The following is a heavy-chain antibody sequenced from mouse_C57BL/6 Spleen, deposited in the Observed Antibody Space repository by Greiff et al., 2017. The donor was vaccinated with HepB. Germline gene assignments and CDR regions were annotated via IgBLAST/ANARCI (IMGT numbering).Heavy chain of an antibody. CDR3: ARKGGSTMITTDAMDY. Sequence: VQLQQSGPELVKPGASVKISCKASGYSFTGYYMNWVKQSPEKSLEWIGEINPSTGGTTYNQKFKAKATLTVDKSSSTAYMQLKSLTSEDSAVYYCARKGGSTMITTDAMDYWGQGTSVTVSS. V-gene: IGHV1-42*01. CDR1: GYSFTGYY. J-gene: IGHJ4*01. CDR2: INPSTGGT. D-gene: IGHD2-4*01.